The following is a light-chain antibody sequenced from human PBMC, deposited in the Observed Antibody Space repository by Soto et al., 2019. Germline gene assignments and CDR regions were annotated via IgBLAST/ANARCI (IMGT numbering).Light chain of an antibody. CDR2: DAS. CDR1: QGVSSY. Sequence: EIVLTQSPATLSLSPGERATLSCSSSQGVSSYLAWYQQKPGQAPRLLIYDASNRATGIPARFSGSGPGTDFTLTISSLEPEDFAVYYCQQRSNWPPITFGQGTRLEIK. CDR3: QQRSNWPPIT. V-gene: IGKV3D-11*01. J-gene: IGKJ5*01.